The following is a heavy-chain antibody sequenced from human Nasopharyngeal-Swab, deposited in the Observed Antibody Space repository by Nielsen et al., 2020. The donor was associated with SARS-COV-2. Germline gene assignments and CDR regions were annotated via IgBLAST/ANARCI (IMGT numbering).Heavy chain of an antibody. Sequence: GSLRLSCTVSGYSISSGYYWGWIRQPPGKRLEWIGSIYHSGSIYYNPSLKSRVTISVDTSKNQFSLKLSSVTAADTAVYYCARDGGGSYYWHYFDYWGQGTLVTVSS. CDR3: ARDGGGSYYWHYFDY. V-gene: IGHV4-38-2*02. CDR2: IYHSGSI. J-gene: IGHJ4*02. D-gene: IGHD1-26*01. CDR1: GYSISSGYY.